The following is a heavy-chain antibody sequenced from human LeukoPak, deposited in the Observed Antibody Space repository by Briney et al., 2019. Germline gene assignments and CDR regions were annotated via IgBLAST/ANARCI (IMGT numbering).Heavy chain of an antibody. CDR2: ISGSGVI. CDR3: ARDSGTTGEVKFDP. CDR1: GGPITTYY. Sequence: SETLSLTCTVSGGPITTYYLSWIRQSAGMGLEWIGRISGSGVITYNPALQSRLSISIDTSKNQFSLKLMSVTAADTAVYYCARDSGTTGEVKFDPWGQGTLVTVSS. D-gene: IGHD3-10*01. V-gene: IGHV4-4*07. J-gene: IGHJ5*02.